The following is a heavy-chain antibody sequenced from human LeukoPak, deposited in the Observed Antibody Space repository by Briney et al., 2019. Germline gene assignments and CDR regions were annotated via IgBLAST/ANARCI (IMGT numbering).Heavy chain of an antibody. Sequence: SETLSLTCTVSGGSISSYYWSWIRQPPGKGLEWIGYIYYSGSTNYNPSLKSRVTISVDTSKNQFSLKLSSVTAADTAVYYCARDGGDSNAFDVWGQGTMVTVSS. CDR2: IYYSGST. CDR3: ARDGGDSNAFDV. CDR1: GGSISSYY. J-gene: IGHJ3*01. D-gene: IGHD3-16*01. V-gene: IGHV4-59*01.